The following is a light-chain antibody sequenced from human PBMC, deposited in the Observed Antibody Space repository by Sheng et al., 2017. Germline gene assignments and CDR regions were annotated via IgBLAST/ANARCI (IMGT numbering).Light chain of an antibody. CDR1: QSISSW. V-gene: IGKV1-5*03. CDR2: KAS. J-gene: IGKJ1*01. CDR3: QQYNSHSAVT. Sequence: DIQMTQSPSTLSASVGDRVTISCRASQSISSWLAWYQQKPGKAPKLLIYKASSLQSGVPSRFSGSGSGTDFTLTISSLQPDDFATYYCQQYNSHSAVTFGQVTKVEIK.